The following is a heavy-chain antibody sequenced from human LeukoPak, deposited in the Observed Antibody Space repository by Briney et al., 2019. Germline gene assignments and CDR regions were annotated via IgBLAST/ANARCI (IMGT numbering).Heavy chain of an antibody. V-gene: IGHV3-48*03. D-gene: IGHD2-15*01. Sequence: GGSLRLSCVDSGFTLSDYEMNWVRQAPGKGLEWVSYISGFGTTIYYADSVKSRFTISRDNAKNSVYLQMNSLRGDDTAIYFCAGRYCRGGSCLTNYYGMDVWGQGTTVTVSS. J-gene: IGHJ6*02. CDR3: AGRYCRGGSCLTNYYGMDV. CDR1: GFTLSDYE. CDR2: ISGFGTTI.